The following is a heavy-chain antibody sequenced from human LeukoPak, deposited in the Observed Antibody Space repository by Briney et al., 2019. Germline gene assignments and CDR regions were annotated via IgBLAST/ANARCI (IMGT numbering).Heavy chain of an antibody. D-gene: IGHD3-10*01. CDR1: GFTVSRKH. CDR3: ARDYGDL. CDR2: FFTDGST. J-gene: IGHJ5*02. Sequence: GGSLRLSCAASGFTVSRKHMSGVRQAPGKGLRWGAVFFTDGSTYYAESVKSRFTISRDNSKNTLYLQMNSLRAEDMAVYYCARDYGDLWGQGTLVTVSS. V-gene: IGHV3-53*03.